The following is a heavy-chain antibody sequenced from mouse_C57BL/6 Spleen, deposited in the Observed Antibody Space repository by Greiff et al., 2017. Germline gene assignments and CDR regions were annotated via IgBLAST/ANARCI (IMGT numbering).Heavy chain of an antibody. V-gene: IGHV1-69*01. D-gene: IGHD1-1*01. Sequence: QVQLQQPGAELVMPGASVKLSCKASGYTFTSYWMHWVKQRPGQGLEWIGEIDPSDSYTNYNQKFKGKSTLTVDKSSSTAYMQLSSLTSEDSAVYYCVRGEYYGSGGVCFDYRGQGASRT. CDR1: GYTFTSYW. J-gene: IGHJ2*02. CDR2: IDPSDSYT. CDR3: VRGEYYGSGGVCFDY.